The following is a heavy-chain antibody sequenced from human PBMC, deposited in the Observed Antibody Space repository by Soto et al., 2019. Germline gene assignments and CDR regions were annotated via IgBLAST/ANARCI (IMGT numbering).Heavy chain of an antibody. CDR2: FDPEDGET. Sequence: QVQLVQSGAEVKKPGASVKVSCKVSGHTLTELSMHWVRLAPGKGLEWMGGFDPEDGETISAQKCQGRVTMTEDTSTDSTYLELSSLRSEDTAVYYCAAGGTRWLHSPFDYWGQGTLVTISS. CDR1: GHTLTELS. J-gene: IGHJ4*02. D-gene: IGHD1-1*01. V-gene: IGHV1-24*01. CDR3: AAGGTRWLHSPFDY.